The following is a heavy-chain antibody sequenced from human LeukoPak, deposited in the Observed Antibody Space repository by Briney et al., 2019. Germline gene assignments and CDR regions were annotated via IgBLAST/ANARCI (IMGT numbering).Heavy chain of an antibody. CDR1: GSTFSNYW. CDR2: INSNGSST. J-gene: IGHJ4*02. CDR3: AKGGATICDN. D-gene: IGHD5-12*01. V-gene: IGHV3-74*01. Sequence: GGSLRLSCAASGSTFSNYWMHWVRQAPGKGLVWVSRINSNGSSTNYADSVKGRFTISRDNAKNTLHLQMSSLRAEDTALYYCAKGGATICDNWGQGTLVTVSS.